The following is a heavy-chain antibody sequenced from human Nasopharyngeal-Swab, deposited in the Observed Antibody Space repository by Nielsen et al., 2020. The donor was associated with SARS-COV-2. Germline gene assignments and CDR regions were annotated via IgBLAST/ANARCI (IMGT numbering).Heavy chain of an antibody. V-gene: IGHV1-18*01. D-gene: IGHD6-19*01. Sequence: ASVKVSCKTYGYTFISYGISWVRQAPGQGLEWMGWINAYNGHTNYAQKLQHRVTMTTDTSTGTAYMELRSLRSDDTAVYYCAKPIAVAGGYYYGMDVWGQGTTVTVSS. CDR1: GYTFISYG. J-gene: IGHJ6*02. CDR2: INAYNGHT. CDR3: AKPIAVAGGYYYGMDV.